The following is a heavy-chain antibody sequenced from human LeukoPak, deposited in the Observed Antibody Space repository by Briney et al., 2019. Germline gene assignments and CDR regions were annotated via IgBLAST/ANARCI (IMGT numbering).Heavy chain of an antibody. Sequence: SEALSLTCTVSGGSISSYYWSWIRQPPGKGLEWIGYIYYSGSTNYNPSLKSRVTISVDTSKNQFSLKLSSVTAADTAVYYCARLSNYYGSGSYYNAYAFDIWGQGTMVTVSS. CDR3: ARLSNYYGSGSYYNAYAFDI. J-gene: IGHJ3*02. V-gene: IGHV4-59*08. CDR2: IYYSGST. D-gene: IGHD3-10*01. CDR1: GGSISSYY.